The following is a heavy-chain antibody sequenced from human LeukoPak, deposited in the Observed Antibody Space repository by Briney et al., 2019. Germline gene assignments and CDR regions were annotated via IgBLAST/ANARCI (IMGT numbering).Heavy chain of an antibody. J-gene: IGHJ4*02. CDR3: ARAKGTHSGYDEAGMYYFDY. D-gene: IGHD5-12*01. CDR1: GGSISSGNSY. CDR2: IYYSGST. Sequence: PSQTLSLTCTVSGGSISSGNSYWSWIRQHPGKGLEWIGYIYYSGSTYYNPSLKSRVTISVDTSKNQFSLRLTSVTAADTALYYCARAKGTHSGYDEAGMYYFDYWGQGTLVTVSS. V-gene: IGHV4-31*03.